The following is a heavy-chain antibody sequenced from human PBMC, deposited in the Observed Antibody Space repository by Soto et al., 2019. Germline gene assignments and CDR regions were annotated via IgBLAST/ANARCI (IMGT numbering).Heavy chain of an antibody. D-gene: IGHD6-13*01. V-gene: IGHV3-30*03. Sequence: GGSLRLSCAASGFTFSSYGMHWVRQAPGKGLEWVAVISYDGSNKYYADSVKGRFTISRDNSKNTLYLQMNSLRAEDTAVYYCTYQQLVFDYWGQGTLVTVSS. CDR3: TYQQLVFDY. CDR2: ISYDGSNK. CDR1: GFTFSSYG. J-gene: IGHJ4*02.